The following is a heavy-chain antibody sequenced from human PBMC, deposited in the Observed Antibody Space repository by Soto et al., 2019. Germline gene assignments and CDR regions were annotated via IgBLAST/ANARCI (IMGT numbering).Heavy chain of an antibody. J-gene: IGHJ3*02. Sequence: SETLSLTCTVSGGSISSGGYYWSWIRQHPGKGLEWIGYIYYSGSTYYNPSLKSRVTISVDTSKNRFSLKLSSVTAADTAVYYRARAPKECSGGSCYSAAFDIWGQGTMVTVSS. CDR3: ARAPKECSGGSCYSAAFDI. CDR1: GGSISSGGYY. CDR2: IYYSGST. V-gene: IGHV4-31*03. D-gene: IGHD2-15*01.